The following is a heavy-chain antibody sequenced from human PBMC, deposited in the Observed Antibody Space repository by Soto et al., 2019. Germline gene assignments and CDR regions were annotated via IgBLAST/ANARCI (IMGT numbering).Heavy chain of an antibody. CDR3: ARDGYCRGGSRYSVPVFDY. V-gene: IGHV3-33*01. CDR1: GFTFSSYG. D-gene: IGHD2-15*01. CDR2: IWYDGSNK. Sequence: QVQLVESGGGVVQPGRSLRLSCAASGFTFSSYGMHWVRQAPGKGLEWVAVIWYDGSNKYYADSVKGRFTISRDNSKNTLYLQMNSLRAEDTAVYYCARDGYCRGGSRYSVPVFDYWGQGTLVTVSS. J-gene: IGHJ4*02.